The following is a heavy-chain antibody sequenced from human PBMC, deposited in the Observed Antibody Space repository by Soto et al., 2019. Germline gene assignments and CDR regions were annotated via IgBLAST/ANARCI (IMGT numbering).Heavy chain of an antibody. CDR3: ARKGYIGNFGLDV. Sequence: QVQLVQSGAEVKRPGASVKVSCKASGYTFLNYDVAWVRRAPGQGLEGMGWISISKGKTYYQQRLQGRVTITTDTATTTAYREVRSLRSDDTAVYYCARKGYIGNFGLDVWGQGTTVTVSS. CDR2: ISISKGKT. J-gene: IGHJ6*02. V-gene: IGHV1-18*01. D-gene: IGHD5-12*01. CDR1: GYTFLNYD.